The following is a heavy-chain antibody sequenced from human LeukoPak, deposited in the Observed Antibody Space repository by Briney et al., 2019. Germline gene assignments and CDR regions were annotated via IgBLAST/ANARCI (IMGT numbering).Heavy chain of an antibody. V-gene: IGHV5-51*01. D-gene: IGHD3-9*01. CDR2: IYPGDSDT. CDR1: GYSFTSYW. Sequence: GESLKISCKGSGYSFTSYWIGWVRQMPGKGLEWMGIIYPGDSDTRYSPSFQGQVTISADKSISTAYLQWSSLKASDTAMYYCARQSSSYDILTSYSTNNWFDPWGQGTLVTVSS. CDR3: ARQSSSYDILTSYSTNNWFDP. J-gene: IGHJ5*02.